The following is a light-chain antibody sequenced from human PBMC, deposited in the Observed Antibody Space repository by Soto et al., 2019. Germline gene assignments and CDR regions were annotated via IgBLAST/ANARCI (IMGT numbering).Light chain of an antibody. J-gene: IGKJ5*01. CDR2: GAS. Sequence: VLTQSPGTLSLSPGESATLLCRSSQFVSSRSLAWYQQKLGQAPRLLIYGASNRATGIPGRFSASGSGTDFTLTITPLEPEDFAVYFCQQYANSPITFGQGTRLAIK. CDR3: QQYANSPIT. V-gene: IGKV3-20*01. CDR1: QFVSSRS.